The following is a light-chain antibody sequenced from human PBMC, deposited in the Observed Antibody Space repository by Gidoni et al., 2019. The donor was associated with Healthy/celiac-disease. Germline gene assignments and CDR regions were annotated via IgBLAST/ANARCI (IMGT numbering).Light chain of an antibody. Sequence: DIQMTQSPSSLSASVGDRVTITCRASQSISSYLNWYQQKPGKAPTLLIYAASSLQSGVPSRFSGSGSGTDFTLTISSLQHEDFATYYCQQSYSTPVCSFGQGTKLEIK. CDR2: AAS. J-gene: IGKJ2*04. CDR3: QQSYSTPVCS. CDR1: QSISSY. V-gene: IGKV1-39*01.